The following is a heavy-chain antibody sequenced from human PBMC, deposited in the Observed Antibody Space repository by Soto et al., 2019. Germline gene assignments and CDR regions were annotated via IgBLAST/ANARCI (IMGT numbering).Heavy chain of an antibody. CDR2: IKQDGSEK. Sequence: GGSLRLSCAASGFTFSSYWMSWVRQAPGKGLEWVANIKQDGSEKYYVDSVKGRLTISRDNAKNSLYLQMNSLRAEDTAVYYCARLGYCSSTSCYVRIERYYYYYMDVWGKGTTVTVSS. CDR1: GFTFSSYW. V-gene: IGHV3-7*01. D-gene: IGHD2-2*01. CDR3: ARLGYCSSTSCYVRIERYYYYYMDV. J-gene: IGHJ6*03.